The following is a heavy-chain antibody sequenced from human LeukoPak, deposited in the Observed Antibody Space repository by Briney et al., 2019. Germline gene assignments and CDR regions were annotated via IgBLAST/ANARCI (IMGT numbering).Heavy chain of an antibody. D-gene: IGHD6-19*01. Sequence: PGGSLRLSCAASGFTFNNYWMTWVRQAPGKGLEGVAHIKQDGSEKYYLDSVKGRFTISRDNAKNSLFLQMNSLRVEDTAVYYCARLESSGWYRLDYWGQGALVTVSS. CDR2: IKQDGSEK. J-gene: IGHJ4*02. CDR1: GFTFNNYW. V-gene: IGHV3-7*01. CDR3: ARLESSGWYRLDY.